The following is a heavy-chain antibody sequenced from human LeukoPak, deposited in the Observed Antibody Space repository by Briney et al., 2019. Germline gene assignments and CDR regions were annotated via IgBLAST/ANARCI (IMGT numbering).Heavy chain of an antibody. CDR3: ANTYYYDSSGYPHDAFDI. V-gene: IGHV3-30*18. Sequence: RGSLRLSCAASGFTFSSYGMHWVRQAPGKGLEWVAVISYDGSNKYYTDSVKGRFTISRDNSKNTLYLQMNSLRAEDTAVYYCANTYYYDSSGYPHDAFDIWGQGTMLTVSS. J-gene: IGHJ3*02. CDR1: GFTFSSYG. CDR2: ISYDGSNK. D-gene: IGHD3-22*01.